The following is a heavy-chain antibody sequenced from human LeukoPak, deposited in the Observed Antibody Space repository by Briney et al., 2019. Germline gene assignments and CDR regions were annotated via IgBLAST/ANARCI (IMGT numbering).Heavy chain of an antibody. Sequence: SETLSLTCTVSGGSISSYYWSWIRQPPGKGLEWIGYIYYSGSTNHNPSLKSRVTISVDTSKNQFSLKLSSVTAADTAVYYCARDYGSGSQPFDYWGQGTLVTVSS. V-gene: IGHV4-59*01. CDR2: IYYSGST. D-gene: IGHD3-10*01. CDR1: GGSISSYY. J-gene: IGHJ4*02. CDR3: ARDYGSGSQPFDY.